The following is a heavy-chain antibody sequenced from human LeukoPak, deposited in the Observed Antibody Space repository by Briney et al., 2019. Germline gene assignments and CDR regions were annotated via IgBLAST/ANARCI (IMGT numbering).Heavy chain of an antibody. CDR3: AREGLYSSSSDFDY. J-gene: IGHJ4*02. D-gene: IGHD6-13*01. CDR2: LNPKTGDT. CDR1: GDTFTGYY. V-gene: IGHV1-2*02. Sequence: SSVKVSCKASGDTFTGYYVHWVRQAPGQGLQWMGYLNPKTGDTKYAQKLLDRATMTRDASISTVYMELSGLRSYDTAVYYCAREGLYSSSSDFDYWGQGTLVTVSS.